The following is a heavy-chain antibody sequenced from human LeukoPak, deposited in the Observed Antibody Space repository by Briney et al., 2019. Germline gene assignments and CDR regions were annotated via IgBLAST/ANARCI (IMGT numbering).Heavy chain of an antibody. CDR1: GFTFSNYA. CDR2: ISGSGGST. Sequence: GGSLRLSCAASGFTFSNYAMSWVRQAPGKGLEWVSVISGSGGSTYYADSVKGQFTIFRDNSKNTVSLQMNSLRADDTAVYYCAKGDTGMVRRYYFDYWGQGTLVTVSS. J-gene: IGHJ4*02. D-gene: IGHD5-18*01. V-gene: IGHV3-23*01. CDR3: AKGDTGMVRRYYFDY.